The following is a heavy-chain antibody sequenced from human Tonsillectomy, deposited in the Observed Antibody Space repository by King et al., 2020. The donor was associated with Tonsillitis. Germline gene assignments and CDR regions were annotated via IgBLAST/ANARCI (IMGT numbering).Heavy chain of an antibody. D-gene: IGHD1-1*01. V-gene: IGHV3-30*18. J-gene: IGHJ4*02. CDR2: ISYDGSNK. CDR1: GFTFSTYG. Sequence: VQLVESGGGVVQPGRSLRLSCAASGFTFSTYGMHWVRQAPGKGLEWVAVISYDGSNKYYADSVKGRFTISSDNSKNTLYLQMNSLRTEDTAVYYCAKERWGTSDYWGQGTLVTVSS. CDR3: AKERWGTSDY.